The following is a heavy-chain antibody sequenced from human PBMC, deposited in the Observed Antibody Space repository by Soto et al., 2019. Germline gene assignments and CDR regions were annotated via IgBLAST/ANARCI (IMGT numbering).Heavy chain of an antibody. CDR1: GYSFTSYW. CDR3: ARHSKIGSMINYYYYGMDV. V-gene: IGHV5-10-1*01. Sequence: PGESLKISCKGSGYSFTSYWISWVRQMPGKGLEWMGRIDPSDSYTNYSPSFQGHVTISADKSISTAYLQWSSLKASDTAMYYCARHSKIGSMINYYYYGMDVWGQGTTVTVSS. D-gene: IGHD3-22*01. J-gene: IGHJ6*02. CDR2: IDPSDSYT.